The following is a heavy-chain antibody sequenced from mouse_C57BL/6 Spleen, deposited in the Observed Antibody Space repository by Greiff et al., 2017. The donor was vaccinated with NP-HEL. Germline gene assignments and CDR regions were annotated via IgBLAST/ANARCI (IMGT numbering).Heavy chain of an antibody. CDR3: ARCYGPGDYFDY. V-gene: IGHV1-82*01. J-gene: IGHJ2*01. CDR1: GYAFSSSW. Sequence: QVQLQQSGPELVKPGASVKISCKASGYAFSSSWMNWVKQRPGKGLEWIGRIYPGDGDTNYNGKFKGKATLTADKSSSTAYMQLSSLTSEDSAVYFCARCYGPGDYFDYWGQGTTLTVSS. CDR2: IYPGDGDT. D-gene: IGHD1-1*02.